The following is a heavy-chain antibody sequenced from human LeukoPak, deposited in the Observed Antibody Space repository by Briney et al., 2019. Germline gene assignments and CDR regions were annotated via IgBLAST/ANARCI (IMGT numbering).Heavy chain of an antibody. CDR3: ATDQQQGAFDI. V-gene: IGHV1-24*01. J-gene: IGHJ3*02. CDR2: VDPEDGKT. CDR1: GYTLSELS. D-gene: IGHD6-13*01. Sequence: ASVKVSCKVFGYTLSELSMPWGRQAPRERREWMGDVDPEDGKTIYAQKFQGRVTMTEDTSTDTAYMELRSLRSEDTAVYYCATDQQQGAFDISGQGTMVTVSS.